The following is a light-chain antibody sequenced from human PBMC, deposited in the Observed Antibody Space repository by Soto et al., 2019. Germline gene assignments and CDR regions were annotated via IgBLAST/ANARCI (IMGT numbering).Light chain of an antibody. Sequence: DVKLTKSPSSLSAFVGDRVTITCRASQGIAPYLAWFQQKPGKVPKLLIYATSTLQSGVPSRFSGSGSGTDFTLTINSLQPEDVGTYYCQKYNSAPLTFGGGTKV. CDR3: QKYNSAPLT. J-gene: IGKJ4*01. CDR2: ATS. CDR1: QGIAPY. V-gene: IGKV1-27*01.